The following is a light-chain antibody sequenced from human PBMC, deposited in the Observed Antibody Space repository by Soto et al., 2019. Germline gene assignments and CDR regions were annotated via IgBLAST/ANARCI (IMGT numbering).Light chain of an antibody. J-gene: IGKJ4*01. CDR1: QSISTN. V-gene: IGKV3-15*01. CDR3: QQYHDWPLVT. Sequence: MTQSPDTLSVSPGERVTFSCRASQSISTNLAWYQQKPGQAPRLLIYGASTRDTHIPDRFSGTGSETEFTLSVSSLQSEDFAIYYCQQYHDWPLVTFGGGTRVEI. CDR2: GAS.